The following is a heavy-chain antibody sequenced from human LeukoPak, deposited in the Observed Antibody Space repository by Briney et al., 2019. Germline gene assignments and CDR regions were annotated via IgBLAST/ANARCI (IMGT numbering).Heavy chain of an antibody. D-gene: IGHD6-13*01. CDR1: GFTFSSYG. CDR2: IWYDGSNK. Sequence: GRSLRLSCAASGFTFSSYGMHWVRQAPGKGLEWVAVIWYDGSNKYYADSVKGRFTISRDNSKNTLYLQMNSLRAEDTAVYYCARDNIAAAAFDYWGQGNLVTVSS. V-gene: IGHV3-33*01. J-gene: IGHJ4*02. CDR3: ARDNIAAAAFDY.